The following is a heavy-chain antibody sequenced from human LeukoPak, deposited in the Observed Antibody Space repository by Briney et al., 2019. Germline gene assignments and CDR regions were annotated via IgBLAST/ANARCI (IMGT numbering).Heavy chain of an antibody. Sequence: SSETLSLTWTVSGGSISSYYWSWIRQPAGKGLEWIGRIYTSGSANYNPSLKSRVTMSVDTSKNQFSLKLSSVTAADTAVYYCARDRGYDFWSGYSHFDYWGKGTLVTVSS. D-gene: IGHD3-3*01. V-gene: IGHV4-4*07. J-gene: IGHJ4*02. CDR1: GGSISSYY. CDR2: IYTSGSA. CDR3: ARDRGYDFWSGYSHFDY.